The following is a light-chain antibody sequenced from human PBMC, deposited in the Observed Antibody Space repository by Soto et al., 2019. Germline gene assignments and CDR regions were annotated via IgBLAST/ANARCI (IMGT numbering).Light chain of an antibody. Sequence: EIEMTQSPATLSVSPGERATLSCRSSQSVGRKLAWYQQKPGQAPRLLIYDASNRAMGVPARFSGSGSGTEFPLTISSLQSEDVAGSHCQQYDIWPPWTFGQGTKVEI. CDR1: QSVGRK. CDR3: QQYDIWPPWT. CDR2: DAS. V-gene: IGKV3-15*01. J-gene: IGKJ1*01.